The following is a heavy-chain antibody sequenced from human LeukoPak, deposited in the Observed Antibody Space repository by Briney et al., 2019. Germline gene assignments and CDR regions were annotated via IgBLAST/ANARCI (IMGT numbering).Heavy chain of an antibody. Sequence: PGGSLRLSCAASGFTFSSYAMHWVRQAPGKGLEWVAVISYDGSNKYYADSVKGRFTISRDNSKNTLYLQMNSLRAEDTAVYYCARDSAVAGTWGQGTLVTVSS. J-gene: IGHJ5*02. V-gene: IGHV3-30-3*01. D-gene: IGHD6-19*01. CDR1: GFTFSSYA. CDR3: ARDSAVAGT. CDR2: ISYDGSNK.